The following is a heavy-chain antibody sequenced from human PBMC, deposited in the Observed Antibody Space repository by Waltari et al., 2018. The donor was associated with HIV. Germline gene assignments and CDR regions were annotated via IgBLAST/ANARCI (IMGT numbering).Heavy chain of an antibody. D-gene: IGHD2-2*01. V-gene: IGHV3-48*03. J-gene: IGHJ4*02. CDR3: ARHEVDYFDY. CDR1: GFTFSRYE. Sequence: EVQLVESGGGLVQRGGSLRLSCAGSGFTFSRYEMNWFPHAPGKGLVLVSSISSSGSTIYYAYSVQGRFTSSRDNANNSLYLLMNSLRAEDTAVYYCARHEVDYFDYWGQGTLVTVSS. CDR2: ISSSGSTI.